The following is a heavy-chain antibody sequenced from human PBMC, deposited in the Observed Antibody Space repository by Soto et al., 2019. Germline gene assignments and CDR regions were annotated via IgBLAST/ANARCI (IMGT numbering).Heavy chain of an antibody. V-gene: IGHV4-39*01. Sequence: PSETLSLTCTVSGGSIISSSYYWGLIRQPPGKGLEWIGSIYYSGSTYYNPSLKSRVTISVDTSKNQFSLKLSSVTAADTAVYYCARPDPTMVTKWFDPWGQGTLVTVSS. D-gene: IGHD5-18*01. CDR1: GGSIISSSYY. J-gene: IGHJ5*02. CDR2: IYYSGST. CDR3: ARPDPTMVTKWFDP.